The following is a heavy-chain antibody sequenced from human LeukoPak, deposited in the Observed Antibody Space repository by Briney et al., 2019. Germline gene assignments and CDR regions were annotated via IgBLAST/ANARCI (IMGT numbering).Heavy chain of an antibody. Sequence: PSESLSLTCGVSGGSINTNTFFWGWIRQPPGKGLEWIGEINHSGSTNYNPSLKSRVTISVDTSKNQFSLKLSSVTAADTAVYYCARAYYDSSGYYPDAFDIWGQGTMVTVSS. CDR3: ARAYYDSSGYYPDAFDI. J-gene: IGHJ3*02. D-gene: IGHD3-22*01. CDR2: INHSGST. V-gene: IGHV4-39*07. CDR1: GGSINTNTFF.